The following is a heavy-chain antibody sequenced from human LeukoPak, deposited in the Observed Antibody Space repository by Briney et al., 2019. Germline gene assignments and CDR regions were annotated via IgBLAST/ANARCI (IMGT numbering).Heavy chain of an antibody. Sequence: ASVKVSCKASGYTFTSYDINWVRQATGQGLEWMGWMNPNSGNTGYAQEFQGRVTTTRNTSISTAYMELSSLRSEDTAVYYRARRPIVVVPAAIKPPYYYYYMDVWGKGTTVTVSS. CDR2: MNPNSGNT. V-gene: IGHV1-8*03. J-gene: IGHJ6*03. D-gene: IGHD2-2*01. CDR3: ARRPIVVVPAAIKPPYYYYYMDV. CDR1: GYTFTSYD.